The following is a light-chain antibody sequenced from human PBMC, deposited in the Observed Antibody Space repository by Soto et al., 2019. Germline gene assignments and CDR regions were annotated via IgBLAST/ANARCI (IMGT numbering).Light chain of an antibody. CDR1: QSVSSN. Sequence: EIVMTQCPATLSVSPGERATLSCRASQSVSSNLAWYQQKPGQAPRLLIYGASTRATGIPARFSGSGSGTEFTLTISSLQSEHFALYYCQQYNNWPLTFGQGTKV. J-gene: IGKJ1*01. CDR2: GAS. V-gene: IGKV3-15*01. CDR3: QQYNNWPLT.